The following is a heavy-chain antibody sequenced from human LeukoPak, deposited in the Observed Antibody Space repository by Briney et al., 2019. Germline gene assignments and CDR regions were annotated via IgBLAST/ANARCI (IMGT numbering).Heavy chain of an antibody. D-gene: IGHD6-13*01. CDR2: ISSSGSTI. J-gene: IGHJ4*02. CDR3: ARDFSSSWYVTAFDY. Sequence: GGSLRLSCAASGFTFSSYSMNWVRQAPGKGLEWVSYISSSGSTIYYADSVKGRFTISRDNAKNSLYLQMNSLGAEDTAVYYCARDFSSSWYVTAFDYWGQGTLVTVSS. V-gene: IGHV3-48*01. CDR1: GFTFSSYS.